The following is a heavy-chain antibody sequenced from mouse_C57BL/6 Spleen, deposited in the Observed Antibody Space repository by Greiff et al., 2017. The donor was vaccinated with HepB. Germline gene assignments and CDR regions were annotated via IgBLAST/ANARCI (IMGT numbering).Heavy chain of an antibody. CDR3: ARETTTVWYFDV. CDR2: ISYDGSN. J-gene: IGHJ1*03. CDR1: GYSITSGYY. V-gene: IGHV3-6*01. D-gene: IGHD1-1*01. Sequence: DVKLQESGPGLVKPSQSLSLTCSVTGYSITSGYYWNWIRQFPGNKLEWMGYISYDGSNNYNPSLKNRISITRDTSKNQFFLKLNSVTTEDTATYYCARETTTVWYFDVWGTGTTVTVSS.